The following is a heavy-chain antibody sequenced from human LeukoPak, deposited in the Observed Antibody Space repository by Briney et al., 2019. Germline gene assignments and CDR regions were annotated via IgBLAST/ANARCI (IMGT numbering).Heavy chain of an antibody. CDR2: IKQDGSEE. D-gene: IGHD2-2*01. CDR3: ARVLGYCSSTSCYNWFDP. V-gene: IGHV3-7*03. J-gene: IGHJ5*02. Sequence: GGSLRLSCAASGLTFSSYWMSWVRQAPGKGLEWVANIKQDGSEEYYVDSVKARFTISRDNAKNSLYLQMNSLRAEDTAVYYCARVLGYCSSTSCYNWFDPWGQGTLVTVSS. CDR1: GLTFSSYW.